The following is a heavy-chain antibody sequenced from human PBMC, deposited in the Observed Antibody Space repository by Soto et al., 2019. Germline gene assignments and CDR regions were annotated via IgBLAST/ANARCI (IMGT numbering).Heavy chain of an antibody. Sequence: QVQLVQSGAEVKKPGSSVKVSCKASGGTFSSYAISWVRQTPGQGLEWMGGIIPIFGTANYAQKFQGRVTITADESTSTAYRELSSVRSEDTAVYYCARHLVVVVAATQAYYYGMDVWGQGTTVTVSS. D-gene: IGHD2-15*01. CDR1: GGTFSSYA. CDR3: ARHLVVVVAATQAYYYGMDV. V-gene: IGHV1-69*01. CDR2: IIPIFGTA. J-gene: IGHJ6*01.